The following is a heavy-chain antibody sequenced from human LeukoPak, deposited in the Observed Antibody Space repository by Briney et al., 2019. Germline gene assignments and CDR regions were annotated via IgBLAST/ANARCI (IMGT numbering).Heavy chain of an antibody. V-gene: IGHV1-2*06. D-gene: IGHD2-15*01. J-gene: IGHJ5*02. CDR2: INPNSGGK. Sequence: GASVKVSCKAAVYTFTRYYMLWVRQAPGHGLEWRGRINPNSGGKNYAQKFQGRVTMTSDPSISTDYLELTRLRSADTAVCCCVRGYCSGGSCCSDEICFDPWGQGTLVTVSS. CDR3: VRGYCSGGSCCSDEICFDP. CDR1: VYTFTRYY.